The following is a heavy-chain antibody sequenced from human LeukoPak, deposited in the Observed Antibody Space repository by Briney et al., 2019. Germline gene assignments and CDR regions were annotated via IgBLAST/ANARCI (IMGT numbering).Heavy chain of an antibody. CDR3: ATPSSGYYLADAFDI. D-gene: IGHD3-22*01. Sequence: ASVTVSCKVSGYTLTELSMHWVRQAPGKGLEWMGGFDPEDGETIYAQKFQGRVTMTEDTSTDTAYMELSSLRSEDTAVYYCATPSSGYYLADAFDIWGQGTMVTVSS. J-gene: IGHJ3*02. V-gene: IGHV1-24*01. CDR1: GYTLTELS. CDR2: FDPEDGET.